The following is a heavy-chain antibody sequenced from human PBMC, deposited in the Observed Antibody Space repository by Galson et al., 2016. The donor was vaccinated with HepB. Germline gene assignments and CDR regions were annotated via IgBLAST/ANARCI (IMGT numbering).Heavy chain of an antibody. CDR2: ISKSGNNT. CDR3: ARSPPRVTAYFDY. CDR1: GFTFDTHA. V-gene: IGHV3-23*05. J-gene: IGHJ4*02. D-gene: IGHD5-24*01. Sequence: SLRLSCAASGFTFDTHAMTWVRQTPGTGLEWVATISKSGNNTYYSESLKGRFTVSRDNPENMVFLQLDSLIAEDTAVYYCARSPPRVTAYFDYWGQGALVTVSS.